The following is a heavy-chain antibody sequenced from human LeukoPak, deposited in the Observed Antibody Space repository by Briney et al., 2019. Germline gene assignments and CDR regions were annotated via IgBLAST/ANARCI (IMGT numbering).Heavy chain of an antibody. CDR2: ISSSSSYI. V-gene: IGHV3-21*06. CDR1: GFTFSSYS. J-gene: IGHJ3*01. Sequence: GGSLILSCAASGFTFSSYSMNWVRQAPGKGLEWVSSISSSSSYIYYADSVKGRFTISRDDAKNSVYVQINSLRAEDTAVYYCARDGGLYYTRYGAFDVWGQGTMLTIPS. D-gene: IGHD2-8*01. CDR3: ARDGGLYYTRYGAFDV.